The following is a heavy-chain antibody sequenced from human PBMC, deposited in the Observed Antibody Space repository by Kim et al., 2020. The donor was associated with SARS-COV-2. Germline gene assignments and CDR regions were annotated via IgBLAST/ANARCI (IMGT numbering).Heavy chain of an antibody. CDR2: IYYSGST. Sequence: SETLSLTCTVSGGSVSSGSYYWSWIRQPPGKGLEWIGYIYYSGSTNYNPSLKSRVTISVDTSKNQFSLKLSSVTAADTAVYYCAREPNEYSSFGTPYYYYMDVWGKGTTVTVSS. V-gene: IGHV4-61*01. CDR3: AREPNEYSSFGTPYYYYMDV. D-gene: IGHD6-6*01. CDR1: GGSVSSGSYY. J-gene: IGHJ6*03.